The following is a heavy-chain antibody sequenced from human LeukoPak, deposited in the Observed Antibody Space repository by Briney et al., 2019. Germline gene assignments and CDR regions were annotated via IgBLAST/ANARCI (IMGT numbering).Heavy chain of an antibody. Sequence: SETLSLTCTVSGDSISSGGYYWNWIRQHPGKGLEWIGYIYYSGSTNYNPSLKSRVTISVDTSKNQFSLKLSSVTAADTAVYYCARSDGYCSSTSCYTDAFDIWGQGTMVTVSS. V-gene: IGHV4-61*08. CDR3: ARSDGYCSSTSCYTDAFDI. CDR2: IYYSGST. D-gene: IGHD2-2*02. J-gene: IGHJ3*02. CDR1: GDSISSGGYY.